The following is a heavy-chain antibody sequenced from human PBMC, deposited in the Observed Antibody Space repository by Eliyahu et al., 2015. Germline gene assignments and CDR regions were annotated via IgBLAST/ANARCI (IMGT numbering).Heavy chain of an antibody. CDR1: GFTFSSYA. D-gene: IGHD6-19*01. J-gene: IGHJ3*02. CDR3: ARPSSGWYGDAFDI. CDR2: ISYDGSNK. V-gene: IGHV3-30-3*01. Sequence: QVQLVESGGGVVQPGRSLRLSCAASGFTFSSYAMXWVRQAPGKGLEXVAVISYDGSNKYYADSVKGRFTISRDNSKNTLYLQMNSLRAEDTAVYYCARPSSGWYGDAFDIWGQGTMVTVSS.